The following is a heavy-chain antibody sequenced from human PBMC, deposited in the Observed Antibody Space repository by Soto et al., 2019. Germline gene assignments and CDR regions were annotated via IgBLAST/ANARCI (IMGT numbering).Heavy chain of an antibody. CDR2: INHSGST. J-gene: IGHJ4*02. V-gene: IGHV4-34*01. D-gene: IGHD4-17*01. CDR1: GGSFSGYY. Sequence: SETLSLTCAVYGGSFSGYYWSWIRQPPGKGLEWIGEINHSGSTNYNPSLKSRVTISVDTSKNQFSLKLSSVTAADTAVYYCARKTTVTTEFDYCGQGTLVTV. CDR3: ARKTTVTTEFDY.